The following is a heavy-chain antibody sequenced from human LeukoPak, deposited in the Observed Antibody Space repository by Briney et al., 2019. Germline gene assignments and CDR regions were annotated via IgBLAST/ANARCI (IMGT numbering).Heavy chain of an antibody. J-gene: IGHJ3*02. CDR1: GYTFAGYY. Sequence: ASVKVSCKASGYTFAGYYIHWVRQAPGQGLEWMGWINPKNDGTSYAQKFQGRVTMTRDTSTSTVYMELSSLRSEDTAVYYCAREPSAGQKADAFDIWGQGTMVTVSS. CDR2: INPKNDGT. D-gene: IGHD6-13*01. V-gene: IGHV1-2*02. CDR3: AREPSAGQKADAFDI.